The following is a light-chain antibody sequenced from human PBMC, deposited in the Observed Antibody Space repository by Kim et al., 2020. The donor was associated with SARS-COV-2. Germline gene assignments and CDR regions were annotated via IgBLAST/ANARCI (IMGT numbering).Light chain of an antibody. CDR1: SSNIGSNT. J-gene: IGLJ1*01. Sequence: VLTQPPSASGTPGQRVTISCSGSSSNIGSNTVKWYQQLPGTAPKLLIYSNNQRPSGVPDRFSGSKSGTSASLAISGLQSEDEADYSCAAWDDSLNAYV. CDR2: SNN. V-gene: IGLV1-44*01. CDR3: AAWDDSLNAYV.